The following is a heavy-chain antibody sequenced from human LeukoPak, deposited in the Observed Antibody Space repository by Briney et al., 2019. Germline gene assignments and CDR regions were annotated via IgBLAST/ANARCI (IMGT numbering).Heavy chain of an antibody. CDR2: IIPIFGTA. CDR1: GGTFSSYA. V-gene: IGHV1-69*13. D-gene: IGHD4-17*01. CDR3: ARIGDYGDYGGYYFDY. Sequence: SVKVSCKASGGTFSSYAISWVRQAPGQGLEWMGGIIPIFGTANYAQKFQGRVTITADESTSTAYMELSSLRSEDTAVYYCARIGDYGDYGGYYFDYWGQGTLVTVSS. J-gene: IGHJ4*02.